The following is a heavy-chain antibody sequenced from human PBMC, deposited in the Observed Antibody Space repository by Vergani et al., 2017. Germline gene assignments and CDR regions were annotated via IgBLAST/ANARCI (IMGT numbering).Heavy chain of an antibody. CDR2: ISDNGGRT. Sequence: EMQLLESGGGSVQAGGSLRLSCAASGFTFKSYAMNWVRQAPGKGLEWVSGISDNGGRTDYADSVKGRFTISRDKSKNTVDLQMNSLRVEDTAVYYCAKDRRXHWFGEFNHGLDVWGLGTTVTVSS. CDR1: GFTFKSYA. J-gene: IGHJ6*02. CDR3: AKDRRXHWFGEFNHGLDV. V-gene: IGHV3-23*01. D-gene: IGHD3-10*01.